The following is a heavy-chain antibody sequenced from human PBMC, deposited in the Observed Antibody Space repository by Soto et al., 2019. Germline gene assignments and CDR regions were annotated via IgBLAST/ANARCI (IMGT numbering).Heavy chain of an antibody. CDR3: ARDDIVVVPAAVNWFDP. Sequence: ASVKVSCKASGYTFTSYAMHWVRQAPGQRLEWMGWINAGNGNTKYSQKFQGRVTITRDTSASTAYMELSSLRSEDTAVYYCARDDIVVVPAAVNWFDPRGQGTQVTVSS. CDR2: INAGNGNT. CDR1: GYTFTSYA. V-gene: IGHV1-3*01. J-gene: IGHJ5*02. D-gene: IGHD2-2*01.